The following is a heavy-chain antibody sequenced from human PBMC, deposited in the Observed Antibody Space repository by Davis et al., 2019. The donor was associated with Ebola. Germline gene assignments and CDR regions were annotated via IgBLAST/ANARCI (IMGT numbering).Heavy chain of an antibody. CDR3: ACSGWYPNWYFDL. V-gene: IGHV3-23*01. CDR2: ISGSGGST. D-gene: IGHD6-19*01. CDR1: GFTFSSYA. Sequence: GGSLRLSCAASGFTFSSYAMSWVRQAPGKGLEWVSAISGSGGSTYYADSVKGRFTISRDNSKNTPYLQMNSLRAEDTAVYYCACSGWYPNWYFDLWGRGTLVTVSS. J-gene: IGHJ2*01.